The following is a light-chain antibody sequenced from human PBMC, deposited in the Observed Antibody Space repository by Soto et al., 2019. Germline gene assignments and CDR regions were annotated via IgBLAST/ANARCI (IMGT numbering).Light chain of an antibody. CDR1: QSVSSSY. CDR2: GAS. CDR3: QQYGSSLWT. Sequence: EIALPQSPGTLSLSAWERATLTCGASQSVSSSYLAWYQQKPGQAPRLLIYGASSRATGIPDRFSGSGSGTDFTLTISRLEPEDFAVYYCQQYGSSLWTFGQGTKVDIK. J-gene: IGKJ1*01. V-gene: IGKV3-20*01.